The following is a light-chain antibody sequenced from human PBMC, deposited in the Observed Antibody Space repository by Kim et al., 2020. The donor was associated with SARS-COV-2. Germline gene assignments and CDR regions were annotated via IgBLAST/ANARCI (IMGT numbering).Light chain of an antibody. CDR1: SGHSSYA. Sequence: QPVLTQSPSASASLGSSVKLTCTLKSGHSSYAIAWHQQQPQKGPRYLMKVNSDGSHIKGDGIPDRFSGSSSGAERYLTISSLQTEDEADYYCQTWGTGTWVFGGGTKLTVL. CDR3: QTWGTGTWV. J-gene: IGLJ3*02. V-gene: IGLV4-69*01. CDR2: VNSDGSH.